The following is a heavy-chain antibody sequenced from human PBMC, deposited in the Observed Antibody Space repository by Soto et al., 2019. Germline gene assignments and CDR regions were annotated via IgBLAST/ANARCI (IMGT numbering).Heavy chain of an antibody. CDR2: IYYSGST. D-gene: IGHD1-26*01. Sequence: PSETLSLTCTVSGGSISSSSYYWCWIRQPPGKGLEWIGSIYYSGSTYYNPSLKSRVTISVDTSKNQFSLKLSSVTAADTAVYYCARQTRGSYRYYFDYWGQGTLVTSPQ. CDR1: GGSISSSSYY. CDR3: ARQTRGSYRYYFDY. V-gene: IGHV4-39*01. J-gene: IGHJ4*02.